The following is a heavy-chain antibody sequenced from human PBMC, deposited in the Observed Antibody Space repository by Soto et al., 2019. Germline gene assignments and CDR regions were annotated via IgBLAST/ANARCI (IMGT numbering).Heavy chain of an antibody. CDR3: ARGYFDSGHGYDL. V-gene: IGHV5-51*03. Sequence: GESLKISCKGPGHLFNSHWIGWVRQTPGKGLEWMGLIFTRDSETKTSPSFQGHVSFSVDNSINTVYLQWTSLKTTDTGIYFCARGYFDSGHGYDLWGQGTLVTVSS. CDR1: GHLFNSHW. J-gene: IGHJ5*02. D-gene: IGHD3-10*01. CDR2: IFTRDSET.